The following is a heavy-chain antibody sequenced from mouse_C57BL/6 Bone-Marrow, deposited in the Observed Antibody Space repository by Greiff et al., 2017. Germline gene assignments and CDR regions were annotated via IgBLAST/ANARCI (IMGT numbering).Heavy chain of an antibody. CDR1: GYSITSDY. CDR2: ISYSGST. D-gene: IGHD2-5*01. J-gene: IGHJ4*01. Sequence: VQLKESGPGLAKPSQTLSLTCSVTGYSITSDYWTWIRKFPGTKLEYMGYISYSGSTYYNPSLKSRISLTRDTSKNQYYLLWNSVTTEDTATYYGERAYYSNYDYAMDYWGQGTSVTVSS. V-gene: IGHV3-8*01. CDR3: ERAYYSNYDYAMDY.